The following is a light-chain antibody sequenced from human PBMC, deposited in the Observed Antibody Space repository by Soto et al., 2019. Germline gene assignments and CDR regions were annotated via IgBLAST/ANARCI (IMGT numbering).Light chain of an antibody. Sequence: QSALTQPRSVSGSPGQSVTISCTGTSSDIGSYNYVSWYQQHPGKAPKLMIYDVSKRPSGVPDRFSGSKSGNTASLTISGLKTEDEADYYCCTYAGSYLWVFGGGTKVTVL. J-gene: IGLJ3*02. CDR3: CTYAGSYLWV. V-gene: IGLV2-11*01. CDR2: DVS. CDR1: SSDIGSYNY.